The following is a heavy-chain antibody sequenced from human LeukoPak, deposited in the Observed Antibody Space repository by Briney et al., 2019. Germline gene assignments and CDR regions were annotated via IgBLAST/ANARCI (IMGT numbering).Heavy chain of an antibody. CDR3: ARGAKWAYYFDY. D-gene: IGHD1-26*01. J-gene: IGHJ4*02. CDR1: VFTFNTYW. CDR2: INGDESST. V-gene: IGHV3-74*01. Sequence: PGGSLRLSCAASVFTFNTYWMHWVRQVPGRGLEWVSRINGDESSTNYADSVKGRFTISRDNAKDTLYLHMNSLTAEDTAVYYCARGAKWAYYFDYWGQGTLVTVSS.